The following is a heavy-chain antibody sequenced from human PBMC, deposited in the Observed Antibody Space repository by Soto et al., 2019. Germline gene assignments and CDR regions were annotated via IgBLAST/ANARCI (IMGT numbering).Heavy chain of an antibody. Sequence: SVKVSCKASGGTFSSYAISWVRQAPGQGLEWMGGIIPIFGTANYAQKFQGRVTMTTDTSTSTAYMELRSLRSDDTAVYYCAREDYDYRLPDYWGQGTLVTVSS. CDR1: GGTFSSYA. J-gene: IGHJ4*02. D-gene: IGHD4-4*01. CDR2: IIPIFGTA. CDR3: AREDYDYRLPDY. V-gene: IGHV1-69*05.